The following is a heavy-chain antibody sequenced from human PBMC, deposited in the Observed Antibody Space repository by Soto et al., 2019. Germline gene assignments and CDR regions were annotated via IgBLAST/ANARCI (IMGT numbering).Heavy chain of an antibody. CDR2: IYYSGST. D-gene: IGHD2-21*02. V-gene: IGHV4-30-4*01. CDR1: GGSISSGNYY. Sequence: SETLSLTCNVFGGSISSGNYYWSWIRQPPGKGLEWIGYIYYSGSTYYNPSLKSRVTISLDTSKNQFSLKLSSVTAADTAVYYCARGVGSDGDAFGIWGQGTMVTVSS. J-gene: IGHJ3*02. CDR3: ARGVGSDGDAFGI.